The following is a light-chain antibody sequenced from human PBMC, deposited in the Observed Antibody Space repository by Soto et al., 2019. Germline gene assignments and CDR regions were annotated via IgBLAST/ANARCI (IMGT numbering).Light chain of an antibody. CDR3: AAWDGSLNHIL. J-gene: IGLJ2*01. CDR1: SSNMGSNT. CDR2: NDN. V-gene: IGLV1-44*01. Sequence: QSVLTQPPSASGTPGQGVAISCSGSSSNMGSNTVNWYQHLPGTAPKLLIYNDNQRPSGVPDRFFGSKSGTSASLAITGLQSEDEANYYCAAWDGSLNHILFGGGTKLTAL.